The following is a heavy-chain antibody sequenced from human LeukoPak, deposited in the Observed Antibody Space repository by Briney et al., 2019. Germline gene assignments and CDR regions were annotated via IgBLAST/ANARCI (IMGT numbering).Heavy chain of an antibody. CDR3: AKDGRMVRVFDY. D-gene: IGHD3-10*01. V-gene: IGHV3-23*01. CDR1: GFSFTSYA. Sequence: GGSLRLSCAASGFSFTSYAMSWVRQAPGKGLEWVSTITSNGGSTDYADSVKGRFTISRDSSKNTLDLQMNSLRAEDTAVYYCAKDGRMVRVFDYWGQGTLVTVSS. J-gene: IGHJ4*02. CDR2: ITSNGGST.